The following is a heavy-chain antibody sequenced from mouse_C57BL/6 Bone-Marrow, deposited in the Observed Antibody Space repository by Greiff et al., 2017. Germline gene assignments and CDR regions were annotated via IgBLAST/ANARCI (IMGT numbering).Heavy chain of an antibody. CDR1: GYTFTSYG. J-gene: IGHJ3*01. CDR2: IYPRSGNT. V-gene: IGHV1-81*01. Sequence: VQLQQSGAELARPGASVKLSCKASGYTFTSYGISWVKQRTGQGLEWIGEIYPRSGNTYYNEKFKGKATLTADKSSSTAYMELRSLTSEDSAVFFCARRGWYRFAYWGQGTLVTVSA. CDR3: ARRGWYRFAY. D-gene: IGHD1-1*02.